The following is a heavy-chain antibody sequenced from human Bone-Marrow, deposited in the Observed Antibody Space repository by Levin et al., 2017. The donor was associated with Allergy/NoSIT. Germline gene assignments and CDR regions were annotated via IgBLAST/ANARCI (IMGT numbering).Heavy chain of an antibody. CDR2: IWFDGTYK. CDR1: EFNFNAYA. D-gene: IGHD1-14*01. Sequence: GGSLRLSCAASEFNFNAYAMHWVRQAPGQGLEWVAVIWFDGTYKYYGDSVKGRFTISRDNSKNMVYLQMNSLRPEDTAVYYCARDPRNFGPDSLDIWGQGTWVTGS. J-gene: IGHJ3*02. CDR3: ARDPRNFGPDSLDI. V-gene: IGHV3-33*01.